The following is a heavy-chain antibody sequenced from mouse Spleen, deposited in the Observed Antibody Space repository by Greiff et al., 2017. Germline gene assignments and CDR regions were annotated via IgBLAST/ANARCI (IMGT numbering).Heavy chain of an antibody. D-gene: IGHD4-1*01. Sequence: EVMLVESGGGLVQPGGSRKLSCAASGFTFSSFGMHXVRQAPEKGLEWIGRIDPEDGETKYAPKFQGKATITADTSSNTAYLQLSSLTSEDTAVYYCARWGLGPFDYWGQGTTLTVSS. CDR3: ARWGLGPFDY. CDR2: IDPEDGET. V-gene: IGHV14-2*01. J-gene: IGHJ2*01. CDR1: GFTFSSFG.